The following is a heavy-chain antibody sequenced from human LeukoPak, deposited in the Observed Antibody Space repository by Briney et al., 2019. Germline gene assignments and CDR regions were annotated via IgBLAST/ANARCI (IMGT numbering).Heavy chain of an antibody. D-gene: IGHD6-19*01. CDR1: GYSISSGYY. Sequence: SETLSLTCTVSGYSISSGYYWGWIRQPPGKGLEWIGSIYHSGSTYYNTSLKSRVTISVETSKDQFSLKLSSVTAADTAVYYCARVSLAVAVPKGWFDPWGQGTLVTVSS. CDR3: ARVSLAVAVPKGWFDP. J-gene: IGHJ5*02. V-gene: IGHV4-38-2*02. CDR2: IYHSGST.